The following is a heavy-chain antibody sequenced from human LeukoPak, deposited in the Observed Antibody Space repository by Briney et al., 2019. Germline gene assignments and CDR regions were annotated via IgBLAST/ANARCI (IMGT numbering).Heavy chain of an antibody. D-gene: IGHD2-2*01. Sequence: GGSLRLSCAASGFTFSSYGMHWVRQAPGKGLEWVAFIRYDGSNKCYADSVKGRFTISRDNSKNTLYLQMNSLRAEDTAVYYCAKSSPFVVVPAAIINWGQGTLVTVSS. CDR2: IRYDGSNK. J-gene: IGHJ4*02. V-gene: IGHV3-30*02. CDR3: AKSSPFVVVPAAIIN. CDR1: GFTFSSYG.